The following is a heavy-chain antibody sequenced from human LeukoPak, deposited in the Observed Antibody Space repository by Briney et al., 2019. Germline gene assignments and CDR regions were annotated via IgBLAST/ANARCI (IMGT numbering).Heavy chain of an antibody. J-gene: IGHJ3*02. D-gene: IGHD3-22*01. Sequence: GGSLRLSCAASGFTFSSYGMHWVRQAPGKGLEWVAFVRYDGSNKYYADSVKGRFTISRDNSKNTLYLQMNSLRAEDTAVYYCAKDDYYDSSGYYWSEAFDIWGQGTMVTVSS. CDR3: AKDDYYDSSGYYWSEAFDI. V-gene: IGHV3-30*02. CDR1: GFTFSSYG. CDR2: VRYDGSNK.